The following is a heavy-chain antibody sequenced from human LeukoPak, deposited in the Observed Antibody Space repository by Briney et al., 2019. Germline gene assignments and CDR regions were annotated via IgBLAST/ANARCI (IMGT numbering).Heavy chain of an antibody. CDR3: ARDIAGISDS. CDR2: ISSGSGYI. J-gene: IGHJ4*02. Sequence: PGGSLRLSCAASGFTFSRYSMNWVRQAPGKGLEWVSSISSGSGYIYYADSVKGRFTIFRDNAKNSLYLQMNSLRAEDTAVYYCARDIAGISDSWGQGTLVTVSS. CDR1: GFTFSRYS. V-gene: IGHV3-21*01. D-gene: IGHD6-13*01.